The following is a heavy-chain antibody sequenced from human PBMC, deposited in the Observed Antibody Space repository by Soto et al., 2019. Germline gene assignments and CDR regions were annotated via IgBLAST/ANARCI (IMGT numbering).Heavy chain of an antibody. D-gene: IGHD3-9*01. CDR2: IKSKTDGGTT. CDR3: TTEPVKRIYDILTGYHLLYGPIDY. J-gene: IGHJ4*02. CDR1: GFTFSNAW. Sequence: GGSLRLSCAASGFTFSNAWMSWVRQAPGKGLEWVGRIKSKTDGGTTDYAAPVKGRFTISRDDSKNTLYLQMNSLKTEDTAVYYCTTEPVKRIYDILTGYHLLYGPIDYWGQGTLVTVSS. V-gene: IGHV3-15*01.